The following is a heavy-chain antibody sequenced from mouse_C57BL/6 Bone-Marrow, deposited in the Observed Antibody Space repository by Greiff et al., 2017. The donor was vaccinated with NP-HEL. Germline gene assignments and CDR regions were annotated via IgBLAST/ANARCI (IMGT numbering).Heavy chain of an antibody. CDR2: IYPRSGNT. Sequence: KQRTGQGLEWIGEIYPRSGNTYYNEKFKGKATLTADKSSSTAYMELRSLTSEDSAVYFCARREVYYGNYVGYFDYWGQGTTLTVSS. D-gene: IGHD2-1*01. V-gene: IGHV1-81*01. J-gene: IGHJ2*01. CDR3: ARREVYYGNYVGYFDY.